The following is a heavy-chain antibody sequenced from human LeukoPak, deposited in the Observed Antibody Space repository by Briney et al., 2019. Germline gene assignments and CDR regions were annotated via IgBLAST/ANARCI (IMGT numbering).Heavy chain of an antibody. J-gene: IGHJ4*02. V-gene: IGHV3-30-3*01. CDR3: AREKQLVGYFDY. Sequence: GGSLRLSCAASGFTFSSYAMHWVRQAPGKGLEWVAVISYDGSNKYYADSVKGRFTISRDNSKNTLYLQMNSLRAEDTAVYYCAREKQLVGYFDYWGQGTLVTVSS. CDR1: GFTFSSYA. CDR2: ISYDGSNK. D-gene: IGHD6-6*01.